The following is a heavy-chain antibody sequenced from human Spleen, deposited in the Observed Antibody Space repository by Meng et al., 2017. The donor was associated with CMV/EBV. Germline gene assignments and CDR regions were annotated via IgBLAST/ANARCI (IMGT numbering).Heavy chain of an antibody. CDR1: GYTFTGYY. CDR2: INPNTGGT. D-gene: IGHD5-18*01. V-gene: IGHV1-2*02. Sequence: ASVKVSCKASGYTFTGYYMHWVRQAPGQGLEWMGGINPNTGGTNYAQKFQGRVTMTTDTSTSTAYMELRSLRSDDTAVYYCARDRTTGYSYGSDYWGQGTLVTVSS. J-gene: IGHJ4*02. CDR3: ARDRTTGYSYGSDY.